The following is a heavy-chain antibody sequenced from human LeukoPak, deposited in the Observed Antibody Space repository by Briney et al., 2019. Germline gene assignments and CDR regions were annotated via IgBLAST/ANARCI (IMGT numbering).Heavy chain of an antibody. D-gene: IGHD1-1*01. CDR3: ARGPPGGYYYYYMDV. V-gene: IGHV4-59*11. CDR2: IYNSGAT. CDR1: GGSISSHY. J-gene: IGHJ6*03. Sequence: SETLSLTCTVSGGSISSHYCSWIRQSPGKGLEWIGYIYNSGATKYNPSLESRVTISEDTSKNQFSLNVSSVTAADAAMYYCARGPPGGYYYYYMDVWGRGTTVTVSS.